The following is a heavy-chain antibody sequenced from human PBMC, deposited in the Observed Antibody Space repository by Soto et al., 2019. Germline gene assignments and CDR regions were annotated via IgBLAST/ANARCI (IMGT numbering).Heavy chain of an antibody. Sequence: SETLSLTCAVYGGSFSGYYWSWVRQPPGKGLEWIGEINHSGSTNYNPSLKSRVTISVDTSKNQFSLKVSSVTAADTAVYYCARRSYYGSGSIFDFRGQRTLVTVSS. CDR2: INHSGST. J-gene: IGHJ4*02. CDR1: GGSFSGYY. V-gene: IGHV4-34*01. CDR3: ARRSYYGSGSIFDF. D-gene: IGHD3-10*01.